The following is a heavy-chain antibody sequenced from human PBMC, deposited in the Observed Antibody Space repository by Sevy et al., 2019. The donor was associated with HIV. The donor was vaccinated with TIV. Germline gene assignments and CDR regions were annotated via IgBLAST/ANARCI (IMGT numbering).Heavy chain of an antibody. CDR1: GFSFSGYA. CDR3: AKEGAYSYTTYFDY. V-gene: IGHV3-30*18. J-gene: IGHJ4*02. Sequence: GGSLRLSCTASGFSFSGYAIHWVRQAPGKGLEWVAVISFDGSNKYYADSVKGRFTISRDNSKNTLFLQMNSLSAEDTAVYYCAKEGAYSYTTYFDYWGQGTVVTVSS. D-gene: IGHD1-26*01. CDR2: ISFDGSNK.